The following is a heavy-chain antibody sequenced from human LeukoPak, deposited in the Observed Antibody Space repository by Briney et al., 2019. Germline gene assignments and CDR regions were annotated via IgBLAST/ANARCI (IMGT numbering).Heavy chain of an antibody. CDR1: GGTFSSYA. Sequence: SVRVSCKASGGTFSSYAISWVRQAPGQGREWMGRIIPIFGTANYAQKFQGRVTITTDESTSTAYMELSSLRSEDTAVYYCARKDSYDSSDGYFQHWGQGTLSPSPQ. CDR3: ARKDSYDSSDGYFQH. D-gene: IGHD3-22*01. V-gene: IGHV1-69*05. CDR2: IIPIFGTA. J-gene: IGHJ1*01.